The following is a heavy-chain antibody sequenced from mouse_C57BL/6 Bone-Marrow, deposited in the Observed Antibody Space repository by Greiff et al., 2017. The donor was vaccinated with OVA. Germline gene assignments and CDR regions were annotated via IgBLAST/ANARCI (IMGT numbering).Heavy chain of an antibody. J-gene: IGHJ1*03. D-gene: IGHD1-1*01. CDR2: IWSGGST. CDR3: AKKYYGSSYDWYFDV. CDR1: GFSLTSYG. Sequence: QVQLQQPGPGLVQPSQSLSITCTVSGFSLTSYGVHWVRQPPGKGLEWLGVIWSGGSTDYNAAFISRLSISKDNSKSQVFFKMNSLQADDTAIYYCAKKYYGSSYDWYFDVWGTGTTVTVSS. V-gene: IGHV2-4*01.